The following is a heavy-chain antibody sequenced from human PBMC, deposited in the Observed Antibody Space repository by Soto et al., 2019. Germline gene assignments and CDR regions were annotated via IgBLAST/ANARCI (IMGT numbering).Heavy chain of an antibody. CDR3: ARAHDYYDSSGYWIADFDY. D-gene: IGHD3-22*01. CDR1: GGSISSGGYY. CDR2: IYYSGST. Sequence: SETLSLTCTVSGGSISSGGYYWSWIRQHPGKGLEWIGYIYYSGSTYYNPSLKSRVTISVDTSKNQFSLKLSSVTAADTAVYYCARAHDYYDSSGYWIADFDYWGQGTLVTVSS. J-gene: IGHJ4*02. V-gene: IGHV4-31*03.